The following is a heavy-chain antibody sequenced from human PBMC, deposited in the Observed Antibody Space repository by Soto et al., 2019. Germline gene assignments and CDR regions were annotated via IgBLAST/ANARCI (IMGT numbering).Heavy chain of an antibody. CDR3: AKTLGGIVGATCPGY. D-gene: IGHD1-26*01. CDR2: ISYDGSNK. J-gene: IGHJ4*02. V-gene: IGHV3-30*18. CDR1: GFIFSSYG. Sequence: GGSLRLSCAASGFIFSSYGMHWVRQAPGKGLEWVAVISYDGSNKYYADSVKGRFTISRDNSKNTLYLQMNSLRAEDTAVYYCAKTLGGIVGATCPGYWGQGTLVTVSS.